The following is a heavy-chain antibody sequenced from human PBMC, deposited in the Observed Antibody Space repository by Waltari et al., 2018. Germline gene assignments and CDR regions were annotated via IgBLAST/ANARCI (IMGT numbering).Heavy chain of an antibody. D-gene: IGHD2-8*02. Sequence: QVQLQESGPRLVKPSETLSLTCDVSGYAINSGFYWGWFRQAPEKGLEWIATIYHDGTTFYNPSLTGRVTTSMDTSKNQISLKLKSVTAADTAVYYCTRQTLGYCTSAACRRLEAWGQGTLVTVSS. V-gene: IGHV4-38-2*01. J-gene: IGHJ5*02. CDR1: GYAINSGFY. CDR3: TRQTLGYCTSAACRRLEA. CDR2: IYHDGTT.